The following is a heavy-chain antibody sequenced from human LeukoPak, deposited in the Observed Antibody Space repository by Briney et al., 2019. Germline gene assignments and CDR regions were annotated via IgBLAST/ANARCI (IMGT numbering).Heavy chain of an antibody. D-gene: IGHD2-2*02. V-gene: IGHV3-7*01. Sequence: GSLRLSCAASGFTFSSYWMSWVRQAPGKGLEWVANIKQDGSEKYYVDSVKGRFTISRDNAKNSLYLQMNSLRAEDTAVYYCTRVGYCSSTTCYTGDGFDYWGQGNLVTVSS. J-gene: IGHJ4*02. CDR2: IKQDGSEK. CDR1: GFTFSSYW. CDR3: TRVGYCSSTTCYTGDGFDY.